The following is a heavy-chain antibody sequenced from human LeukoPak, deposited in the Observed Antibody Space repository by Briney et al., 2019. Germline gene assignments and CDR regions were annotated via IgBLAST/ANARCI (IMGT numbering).Heavy chain of an antibody. CDR1: GFTFKRFL. D-gene: IGHD3-10*01. CDR2: MNEYATTN. V-gene: IGHV3-74*01. J-gene: IGHJ4*02. Sequence: GGSLRLSCAASGFTFKRFLMHWVRQAPGKELVRVSDMNEYATTNIYADSVKGPFTISRDNAKNTLYLQMNKPRAEDTAMYFCGRGGVQPVDYWGQGTLVIVSS. CDR3: GRGGVQPVDY.